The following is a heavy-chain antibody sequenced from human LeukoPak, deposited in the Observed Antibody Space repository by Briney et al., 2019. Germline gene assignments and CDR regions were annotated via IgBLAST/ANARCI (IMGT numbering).Heavy chain of an antibody. CDR1: GYTFTGYY. V-gene: IGHV1-2*02. CDR3: ARDRLRVGATWHYYYGMDV. Sequence: ASVKVSCKASGYTFTGYYMHWVRQAPGQGLEWMGWINPNSGGTNYAQKFQGRVTMTRDTSISTAYMELSRLRSDDTAVNYCARDRLRVGATWHYYYGMDVWGQGTTVTVSS. D-gene: IGHD1-26*01. CDR2: INPNSGGT. J-gene: IGHJ6*02.